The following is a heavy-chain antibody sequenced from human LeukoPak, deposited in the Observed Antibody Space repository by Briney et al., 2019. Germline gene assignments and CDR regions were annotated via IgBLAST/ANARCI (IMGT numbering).Heavy chain of an antibody. CDR1: GVSISSSSYY. J-gene: IGHJ1*01. V-gene: IGHV4-61*05. D-gene: IGHD6-6*01. Sequence: PSETLSLTCTVSGVSISSSSYYWGWIRQPPGKGLEWIGYIYHSGSTNYNPSLQSRVTISVDTSKNQFSLNLNSVTAADTAVYYCARGGAARLHFQNWGQGTLVTVSS. CDR2: IYHSGST. CDR3: ARGGAARLHFQN.